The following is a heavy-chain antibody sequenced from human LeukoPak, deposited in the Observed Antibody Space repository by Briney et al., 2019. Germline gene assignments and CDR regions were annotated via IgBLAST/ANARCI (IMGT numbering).Heavy chain of an antibody. Sequence: PGGSLRLSCAAAGFTFSSYAMHWVRQAPGKGLEWVAVLSYDGSNKYYEDSVKGRFTISRDNSKDTLYLQMNSLRAEDTAVYYCARGSHDIPVNYYYYGMDVWGQGTTVTVSS. J-gene: IGHJ6*02. D-gene: IGHD4-17*01. CDR2: LSYDGSNK. CDR3: ARGSHDIPVNYYYYGMDV. CDR1: GFTFSSYA. V-gene: IGHV3-30-3*01.